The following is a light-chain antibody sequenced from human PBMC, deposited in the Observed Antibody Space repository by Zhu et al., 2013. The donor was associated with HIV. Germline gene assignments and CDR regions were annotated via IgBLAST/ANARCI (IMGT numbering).Light chain of an antibody. J-gene: IGKJ1*01. CDR2: QVS. Sequence: DVVMTQSPLSLPVTLGQPASISCKSSQGLVHSDGNTYLNWFRQRPGQSPRRLFYQVSIRDSGVPDRFSGSGSGTDFTLKISRVEAEDVGVYYCMQALQTSRTFGQGTKVEIK. CDR1: QGLVHSDGNTY. CDR3: MQALQTSRT. V-gene: IGKV2-30*02.